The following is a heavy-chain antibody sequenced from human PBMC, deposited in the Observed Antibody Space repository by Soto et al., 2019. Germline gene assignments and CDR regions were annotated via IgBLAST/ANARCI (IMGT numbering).Heavy chain of an antibody. V-gene: IGHV4-31*03. J-gene: IGHJ4*02. CDR2: IYYSGST. D-gene: IGHD5-12*01. CDR1: GGSISSGGYY. Sequence: PSETLSLTCTVSGGSISSGGYYWSWIRQHPGKGLEWIGYIYYSGSTYYNPSLKSRVTISVDTSKNQFSLKLSSVTAADTAVYYCARFDSGYDRFFDYWGQGTLVTVS. CDR3: ARFDSGYDRFFDY.